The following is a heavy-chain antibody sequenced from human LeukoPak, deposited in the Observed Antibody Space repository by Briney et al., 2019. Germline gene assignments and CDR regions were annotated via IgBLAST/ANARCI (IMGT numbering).Heavy chain of an antibody. Sequence: GGSLRLSCAASGFTFSSYSMNWVRQAPGKGLEWVSLISGSSSNIYYADSVKGRFTISRDNAKNSLYLQMNSLRAEDTAVYYCARVFIVPDTAMVDYWGQGTLVTVSS. J-gene: IGHJ4*02. D-gene: IGHD5-18*01. CDR3: ARVFIVPDTAMVDY. CDR1: GFTFSSYS. CDR2: ISGSSSNI. V-gene: IGHV3-21*01.